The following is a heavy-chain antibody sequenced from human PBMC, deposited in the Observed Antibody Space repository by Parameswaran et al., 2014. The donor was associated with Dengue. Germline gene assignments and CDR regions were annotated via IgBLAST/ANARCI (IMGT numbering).Heavy chain of an antibody. Sequence: VRQAPGKGLEWVANIKQDGSENYYGDSVKGRFTISRDNAKNSLYLQMNSLRAEDTAVYSCARGYYGGGAFDIWGQGTMVTVSS. J-gene: IGHJ3*02. V-gene: IGHV3-7*01. CDR2: IKQDGSEN. D-gene: IGHD4-23*01. CDR3: ARGYYGGGAFDI.